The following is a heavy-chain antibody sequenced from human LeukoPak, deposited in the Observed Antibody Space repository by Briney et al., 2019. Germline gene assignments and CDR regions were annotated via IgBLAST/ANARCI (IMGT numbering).Heavy chain of an antibody. CDR2: IRNDGSNK. CDR3: ATDRQAASAGTSIDS. CDR1: GFTFSSYG. Sequence: GGSLRLSCAASGFTFSSYGMYWVRQAPGKGLEWVAFIRNDGSNKYYADSVKGRFTISRDNSKNTLYLQMNSLRADDTALYYCATDRQAASAGTSIDSWGQGTLVTVSS. V-gene: IGHV3-30*02. J-gene: IGHJ4*02. D-gene: IGHD6-13*01.